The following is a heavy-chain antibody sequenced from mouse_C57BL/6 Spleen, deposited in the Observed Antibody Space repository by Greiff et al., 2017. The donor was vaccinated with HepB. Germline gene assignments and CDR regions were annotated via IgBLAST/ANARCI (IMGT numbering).Heavy chain of an antibody. CDR3: ARGELRESYFDY. Sequence: VKLVESGAELARPGASVKMSCKASGYTFTSYTMHWVKQRPGQGLEWIGYINPSSGYTKYNQKFKDKATLTADKSSSTAYMQLSSLTSEDSAVYYCARGELRESYFDYWGQGTTLTVSS. V-gene: IGHV1-4*01. J-gene: IGHJ2*01. CDR1: GYTFTSYT. D-gene: IGHD1-1*01. CDR2: INPSSGYT.